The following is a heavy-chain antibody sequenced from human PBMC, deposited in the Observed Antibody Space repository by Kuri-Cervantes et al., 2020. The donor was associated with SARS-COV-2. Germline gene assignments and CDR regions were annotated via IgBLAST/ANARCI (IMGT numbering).Heavy chain of an antibody. CDR1: GYTLTELS. V-gene: IGHV1-24*01. J-gene: IGHJ4*02. Sequence: ASVKVSCKVSGYTLTELSMHWVRQAPGKGLEWMGGFDPEDGETIYAQKFQGRVTMTEDTSISTAYMELSRLRSDDTAVYYCARDSEASSSVFDYWGQGTLVTVSS. D-gene: IGHD6-6*01. CDR3: ARDSEASSSVFDY. CDR2: FDPEDGET.